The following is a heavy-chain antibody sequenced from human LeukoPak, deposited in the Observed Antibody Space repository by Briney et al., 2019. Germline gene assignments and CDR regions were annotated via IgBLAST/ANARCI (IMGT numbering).Heavy chain of an antibody. V-gene: IGHV4-59*12. Sequence: KPSETLSLTCTVSGGSISSYYWSWIRQPPGKGLEWIGYIYYSGSTNYNPSLKSRVTISVDTSKNQFSLKLSSVTAADTAVYYCARGTLVTVYAAFDYWGQGTLVTVSS. CDR2: IYYSGST. D-gene: IGHD2/OR15-2a*01. J-gene: IGHJ4*02. CDR1: GGSISSYY. CDR3: ARGTLVTVYAAFDY.